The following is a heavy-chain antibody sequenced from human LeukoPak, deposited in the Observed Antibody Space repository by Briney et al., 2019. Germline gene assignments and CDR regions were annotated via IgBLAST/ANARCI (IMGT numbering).Heavy chain of an antibody. D-gene: IGHD1-26*01. CDR3: ARGVGARGKLFDY. V-gene: IGHV4-39*07. CDR2: IYYSGST. J-gene: IGHJ4*02. Sequence: SETLSLTCTVSGGSISSSSYYWGWIRQPPGKGLEWIGSIYYSGSTYYNPSLKSRVTISVDTSKNQFSLKLSSATAADTAVYYCARGVGARGKLFDYWGQGTLVTVSS. CDR1: GGSISSSSYY.